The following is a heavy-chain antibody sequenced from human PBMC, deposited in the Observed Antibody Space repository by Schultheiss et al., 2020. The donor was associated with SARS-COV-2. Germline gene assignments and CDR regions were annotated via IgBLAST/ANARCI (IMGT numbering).Heavy chain of an antibody. Sequence: GESLKISCAASGFTFSSYGIHWVRQAPGKGLEWVTFISYDGSNKKYADSVKGRFTISRDNSKNTVYLQMNSLRDEDTAVYYCARDLRFLEWPSYFYYGMDVWGQGTTVTVSS. V-gene: IGHV3-30*03. J-gene: IGHJ6*02. CDR2: ISYDGSNK. CDR1: GFTFSSYG. CDR3: ARDLRFLEWPSYFYYGMDV. D-gene: IGHD3-3*01.